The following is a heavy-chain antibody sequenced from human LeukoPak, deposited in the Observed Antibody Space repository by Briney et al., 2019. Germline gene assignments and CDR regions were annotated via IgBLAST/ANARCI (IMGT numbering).Heavy chain of an antibody. D-gene: IGHD1-26*01. CDR3: ARGKWDLESGEAFDI. CDR1: GDSISSSTYF. Sequence: SETLSLTCTVSGDSISSSTYFWGWIRQPPGKGLEYIGYIYYSGSTNYNPSLKSRVTISLDTSKNQFSLKLSSVTAADTAVYYCARGKWDLESGEAFDIWGQGTMVTVSS. CDR2: IYYSGST. V-gene: IGHV4-61*05. J-gene: IGHJ3*02.